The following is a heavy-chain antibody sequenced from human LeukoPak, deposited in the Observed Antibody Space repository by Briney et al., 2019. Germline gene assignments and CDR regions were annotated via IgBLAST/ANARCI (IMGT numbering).Heavy chain of an antibody. J-gene: IGHJ4*02. V-gene: IGHV1-46*01. CDR3: AREGYCSGGSCLPDY. CDR2: INPSGGSS. CDR1: GYTFTSYY. Sequence: ASVKVSCKASGYTFTSYYMRWVRQAPGQGLEWMGIINPSGGSSSYAQKFQGRVTMTRDTSTSTVYMELSSLRSEDTAVYYCAREGYCSGGSCLPDYWGQGTLVTVSS. D-gene: IGHD2-15*01.